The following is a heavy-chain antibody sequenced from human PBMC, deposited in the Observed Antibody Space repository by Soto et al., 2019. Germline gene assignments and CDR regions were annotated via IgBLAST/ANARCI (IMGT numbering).Heavy chain of an antibody. Sequence: PSETLSLTCTGSGGSIRNGDYYWGWIRQPPGKGLEWIGYVYYSGTTYSHPSLNSRVSISVDTSESQFSLRLTSVTAADTAVYYCVTVNLVGAAYYFDYWGPGTLVTVPQ. V-gene: IGHV4-30-4*01. CDR2: VYYSGTT. J-gene: IGHJ4*02. CDR3: VTVNLVGAAYYFDY. D-gene: IGHD1-26*01. CDR1: GGSIRNGDYY.